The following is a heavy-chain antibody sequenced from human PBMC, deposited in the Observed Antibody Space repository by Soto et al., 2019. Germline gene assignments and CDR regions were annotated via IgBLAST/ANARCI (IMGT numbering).Heavy chain of an antibody. Sequence: ASVKVSCKASGYTFTGYYMHWVRQAPGQGLEWMGWINPNSGGTNYAQKFQGRVTMTRDTSISTAYMELSRLRSDDTAVYYCARVITTIQGALDYWGQRTMVTVSS. D-gene: IGHD3-22*01. CDR2: INPNSGGT. J-gene: IGHJ4*02. V-gene: IGHV1-2*02. CDR3: ARVITTIQGALDY. CDR1: GYTFTGYY.